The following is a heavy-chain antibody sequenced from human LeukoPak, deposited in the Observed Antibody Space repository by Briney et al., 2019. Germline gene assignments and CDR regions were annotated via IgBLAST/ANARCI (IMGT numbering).Heavy chain of an antibody. V-gene: IGHV1-46*01. J-gene: IGHJ4*02. D-gene: IGHD2-15*01. CDR2: INPSGGST. CDR1: GYTFTSYY. CDR3: ARVSCSGDSCYSLFDL. Sequence: ASVKVSCKASGYTFTSYYMHWVRQAPGQGLEWMGIINPSGGSTNYAQKFQGRVTMTRDTSTSTVYMELSSLRSEDTAPYYCARVSCSGDSCYSLFDLWGQGTLVTVSS.